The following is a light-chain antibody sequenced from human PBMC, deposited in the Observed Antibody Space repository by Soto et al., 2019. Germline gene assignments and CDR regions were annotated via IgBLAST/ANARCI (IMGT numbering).Light chain of an antibody. CDR3: QQYNSWPLT. J-gene: IGKJ4*01. CDR2: DVS. CDR1: QSVGSD. V-gene: IGKV3-15*01. Sequence: EIVMTQSPATLSVSPGERVTLSCRASQSVGSDLAWYQQKPGRTPSLLIYDVSTRATGIPARFSGSGSGTEFTLTISSLQSEDFAVYYCQQYNSWPLTFGGGTKVEIK.